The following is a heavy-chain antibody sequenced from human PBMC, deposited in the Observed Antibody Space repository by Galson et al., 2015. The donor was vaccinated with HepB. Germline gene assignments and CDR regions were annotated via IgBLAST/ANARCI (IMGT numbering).Heavy chain of an antibody. D-gene: IGHD2-2*02. CDR2: INPNTGRT. V-gene: IGHV1-2*02. CDR1: GYSFTGYY. Sequence: SVKVSCKASGYSFTGYYVHWVRQAPGQGLEWMGWINPNTGRTKYPQKFQGRVTMTRDTSISTAYMALSRLRSGDTAVYYCASLAWDCLSTSCYRVVGDYWGQGTLVTVSS. CDR3: ASLAWDCLSTSCYRVVGDY. J-gene: IGHJ4*01.